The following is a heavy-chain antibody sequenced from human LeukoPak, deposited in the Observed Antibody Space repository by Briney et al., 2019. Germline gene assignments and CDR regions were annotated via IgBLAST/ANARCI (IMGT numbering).Heavy chain of an antibody. CDR2: INHSGST. CDR3: ASADFWSGYPTATDY. V-gene: IGHV4-34*01. J-gene: IGHJ4*02. CDR1: GGSFSGYY. Sequence: SETLSLTCAVYGGSFSGYYWSWIRQPPGKGLEWIGEINHSGSTNYNPSLKSRVTISVDTSKNQFSLKLSSVTAADTAVYYCASADFWSGYPTATDYWGQGTLVTVSS. D-gene: IGHD3-3*01.